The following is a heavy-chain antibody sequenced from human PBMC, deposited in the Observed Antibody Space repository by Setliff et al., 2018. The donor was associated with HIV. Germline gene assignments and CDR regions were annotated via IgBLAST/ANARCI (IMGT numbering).Heavy chain of an antibody. D-gene: IGHD3-22*01. CDR2: IYYSGST. Sequence: SETLSLTCAVYNGSFNGYYWSWIRQPPGKGLEWIGTIYYSGSTYYNPSLKSRVTISVDTSKNQFSLKLSSVTAADTTVYYCARHSGLGGYYSPFDYWGPGTLVTVSS. CDR3: ARHSGLGGYYSPFDY. CDR1: NGSFNGYY. V-gene: IGHV4-59*05. J-gene: IGHJ4*02.